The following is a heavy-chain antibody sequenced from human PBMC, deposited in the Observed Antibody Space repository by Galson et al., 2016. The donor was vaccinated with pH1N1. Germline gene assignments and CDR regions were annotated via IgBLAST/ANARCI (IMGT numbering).Heavy chain of an antibody. V-gene: IGHV3-30*04. CDR3: ARAVFYDVDLVDYYFDY. J-gene: IGHJ4*02. D-gene: IGHD5-12*01. Sequence: SLRLSCAASGFTFSSYPIHWVRQPPGKGLEWVAVISNDGSKKYYADSVGGRFTISRDNSKSTLYLQMNSLRAEDTAVYYSARAVFYDVDLVDYYFDYWGQGTLVTVSS. CDR2: ISNDGSKK. CDR1: GFTFSSYP.